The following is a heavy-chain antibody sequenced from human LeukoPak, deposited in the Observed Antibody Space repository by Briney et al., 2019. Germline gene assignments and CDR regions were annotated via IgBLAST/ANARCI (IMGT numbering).Heavy chain of an antibody. CDR3: ARSNYDYVWGTYYFDY. J-gene: IGHJ4*02. V-gene: IGHV3-48*03. CDR1: GFTFSSYE. Sequence: GGSLRLSCAASGFTFSSYEMNWVRQAPGEGLEWVSYISSSGSTIYYADSVKGRFTISTDNAKNSLYLQMNSLRAEDTAVYYCARSNYDYVWGTYYFDYWGQGTLVTVSS. CDR2: ISSSGSTI. D-gene: IGHD3-16*01.